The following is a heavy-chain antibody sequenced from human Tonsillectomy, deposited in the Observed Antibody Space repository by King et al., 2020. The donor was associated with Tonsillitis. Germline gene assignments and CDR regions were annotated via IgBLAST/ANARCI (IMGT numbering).Heavy chain of an antibody. J-gene: IGHJ3*02. CDR3: AREVDGFDI. V-gene: IGHV3-30*14. D-gene: IGHD1-26*01. Sequence: VQLVESGGGVVQPGRSLRLSCAASGFIFSTSTMHWVRQAPGKGLEWVSVLSYAESFKLYSDSVKGRFTISRDISNNTLYLQMNSLRPDDTAVYYCAREVDGFDIWGQGTQVTVSS. CDR2: LSYAESFK. CDR1: GFIFSTST.